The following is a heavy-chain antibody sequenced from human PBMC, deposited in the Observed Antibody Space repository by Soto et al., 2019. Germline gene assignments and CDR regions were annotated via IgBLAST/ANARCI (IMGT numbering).Heavy chain of an antibody. J-gene: IGHJ6*02. CDR2: LYSGGPT. V-gene: IGHV3-53*01. CDR1: GFTVSGNY. D-gene: IGHD6-13*01. Sequence: VSLRLSCAASGFTVSGNYMTWVRQAPGKGLEWVSILYSGGPTYYADSVKGRFTISRDNSKNTLYLQMNSLRVEDTAVYYCARDFDTSRDDWAYYGIDVWGQGTTVTVSS. CDR3: ARDFDTSRDDWAYYGIDV.